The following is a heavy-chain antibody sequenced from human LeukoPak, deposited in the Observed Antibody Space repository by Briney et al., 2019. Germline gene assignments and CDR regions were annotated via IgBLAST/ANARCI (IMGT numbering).Heavy chain of an antibody. J-gene: IGHJ4*02. CDR3: AKRGVVIRVILVGFHKEAYYFES. CDR1: GITLSNYG. CDR2: ISGSGGST. D-gene: IGHD3/OR15-3a*01. Sequence: GGSLRLSSAVAGITLSNYGMSWIRQAPGKGLEWVAGISGSGGSTYYADSVKGRFTSSRHNPKNTLYLQMNSLRAEDTAVYFCAKRGVVIRVILVGFHKEAYYFESWGQGALVTVSS. V-gene: IGHV3-23*01.